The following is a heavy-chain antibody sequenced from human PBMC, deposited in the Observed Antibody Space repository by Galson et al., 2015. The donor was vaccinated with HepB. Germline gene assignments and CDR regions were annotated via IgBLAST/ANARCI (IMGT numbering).Heavy chain of an antibody. Sequence: SLRLSCAASGFTFSSYAMHWVRQAPGKGLEWVAVISYDGSNKYYADSVKGRFTISRDNSKNTLYLQMNSLRAEDTAVYYCARERYCDGDCYDNHNFDYWGQGTLVTVSS. V-gene: IGHV3-30-3*01. CDR3: ARERYCDGDCYDNHNFDY. D-gene: IGHD2-21*02. CDR1: GFTFSSYA. CDR2: ISYDGSNK. J-gene: IGHJ4*02.